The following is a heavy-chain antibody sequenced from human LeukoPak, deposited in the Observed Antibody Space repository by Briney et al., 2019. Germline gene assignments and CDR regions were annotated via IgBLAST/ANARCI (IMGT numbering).Heavy chain of an antibody. CDR2: IYHSGST. CDR3: ARGGYDSSGYAVAFQH. J-gene: IGHJ1*01. Sequence: SETLSLTCTVSGYSISSGYYWGWIRQPPVKGLEWIGSIYHSGSTYYNPSLKSRVTISVDTSKNQFSLKLSSVTAADTAVYYCARGGYDSSGYAVAFQHWGQGTLVTVSS. CDR1: GYSISSGYY. D-gene: IGHD3-22*01. V-gene: IGHV4-38-2*02.